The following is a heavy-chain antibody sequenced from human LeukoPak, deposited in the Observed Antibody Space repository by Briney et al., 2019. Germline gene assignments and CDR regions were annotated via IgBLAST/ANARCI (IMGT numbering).Heavy chain of an antibody. V-gene: IGHV3-23*01. CDR2: FSGSGGST. J-gene: IGHJ4*02. CDR3: ARSGLSRFDY. CDR1: GFTFSGSA. Sequence: GGSLRLSCAASGFTFSGSAMHWVRQAPGKGLEWVSAFSGSGGSTYYAGSVKGRFTISRDNSKNTLFLQMNSLRAEDTAVYYCARSGLSRFDYWGQGTLVTVSS. D-gene: IGHD4/OR15-4a*01.